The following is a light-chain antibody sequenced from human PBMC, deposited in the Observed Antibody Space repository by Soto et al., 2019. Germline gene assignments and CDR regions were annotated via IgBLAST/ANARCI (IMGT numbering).Light chain of an antibody. V-gene: IGKV1-8*01. J-gene: IGKJ2*01. CDR3: QQYYSYPVYT. Sequence: AIRMTQSPSSFSASTGDRVTITCRASQGISSYLAWYQQKPGKAPKLLIYAASTLQSGVPSRFSGSGSGTDLTLTISCLQSEDFATYYCQQYYSYPVYTFGQGTKLEIK. CDR2: AAS. CDR1: QGISSY.